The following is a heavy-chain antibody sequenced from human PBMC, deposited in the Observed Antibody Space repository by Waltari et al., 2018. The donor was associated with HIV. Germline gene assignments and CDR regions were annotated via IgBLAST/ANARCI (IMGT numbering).Heavy chain of an antibody. CDR3: ARYPLAAAGDSYYFMDV. J-gene: IGHJ6*03. V-gene: IGHV4-61*01. D-gene: IGHD6-13*01. CDR1: GGSVSSGSSY. Sequence: QVQLQESGPGLLKPSETLSLTCTVPGGSVSSGSSYWTWIRQSPGKGLEWIGYIYYRGSPKYNPSLKSRVTISVDSSKNQFSLRLNSLTAADTAVYYCARYPLAAAGDSYYFMDVWGKGTTVTVSS. CDR2: IYYRGSP.